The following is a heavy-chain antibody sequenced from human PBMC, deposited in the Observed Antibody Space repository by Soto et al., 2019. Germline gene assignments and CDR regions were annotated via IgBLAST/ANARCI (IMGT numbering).Heavy chain of an antibody. Sequence: SETLSLTCAVSGGSISSGGYSWSWIRQPPGKGLEWIGYIYHSGSTYYNPSLKSRVTISVDRSKNQFSLKLSSVTAADTAVYYCASLPATMAWELLYFDYWGQGTLVTVSS. CDR1: GGSISSGGYS. J-gene: IGHJ4*02. D-gene: IGHD1-26*01. V-gene: IGHV4-30-2*01. CDR3: ASLPATMAWELLYFDY. CDR2: IYHSGST.